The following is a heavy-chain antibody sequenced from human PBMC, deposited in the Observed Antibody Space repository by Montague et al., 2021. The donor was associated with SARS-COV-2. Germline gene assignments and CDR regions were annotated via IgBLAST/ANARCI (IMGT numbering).Heavy chain of an antibody. CDR3: ARAVVGAKTATIES. J-gene: IGHJ4*02. CDR1: GGSINNYS. D-gene: IGHD2-15*01. Sequence: SETLSLTCSVSGGSINNYSWGWIRQSPGKGLEWVGYMHSTGSTAYNPSLKSRVIISVDTSKTQIPLKLSSVSAADTALYYCARAVVGAKTATIESWGQGTLVTVSS. V-gene: IGHV4-59*01. CDR2: MHSTGST.